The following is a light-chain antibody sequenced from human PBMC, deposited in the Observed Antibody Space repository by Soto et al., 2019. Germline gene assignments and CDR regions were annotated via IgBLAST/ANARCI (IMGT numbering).Light chain of an antibody. Sequence: QLVLTQSPSASASLGASVKLTCILSSGHSSYAIAWHQQQPEKGPRYLMKLSSDGSHSKGDGIPDRFSGSSSGAERYLTISSLQSEDEADYYCQTWDTGARVVFGGGTQLTVL. CDR1: SGHSSYA. V-gene: IGLV4-69*01. CDR2: LSSDGSH. CDR3: QTWDTGARVV. J-gene: IGLJ2*01.